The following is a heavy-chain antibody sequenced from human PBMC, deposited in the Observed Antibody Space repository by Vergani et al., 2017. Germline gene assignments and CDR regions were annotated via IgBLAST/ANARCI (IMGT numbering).Heavy chain of an antibody. D-gene: IGHD6-13*01. J-gene: IGHJ5*02. Sequence: EVQLVESGGGLVKPGGSLRLSCAASGFTFSSYSMNWVCQAPGKGLEWVSSISSSSSYIYYAGSVKGRFTISRDNAKNSLYLQMNSLRAEDTAVYYCARLAAPGTWRLDPWGQGTLVTVSS. V-gene: IGHV3-21*01. CDR1: GFTFSSYS. CDR2: ISSSSSYI. CDR3: ARLAAPGTWRLDP.